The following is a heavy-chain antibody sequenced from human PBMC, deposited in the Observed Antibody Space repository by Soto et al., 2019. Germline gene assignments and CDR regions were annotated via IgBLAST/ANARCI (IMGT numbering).Heavy chain of an antibody. CDR1: GFTFTRSA. D-gene: IGHD2-21*02. CDR3: AAELYIGCDCCHFDY. CDR2: IIVGSGDT. J-gene: IGHJ4*02. V-gene: IGHV1-58*01. Sequence: QVHLVQSGPEVKQPGTSVKVSCKTSGFTFTRSAVQWVRQARGQPLEWIGWIIVGSGDTNYAQKIQERVTITRDMSTSTAYMELSSLRSEDTAVYYCAAELYIGCDCCHFDYWGQGTLVAVSS.